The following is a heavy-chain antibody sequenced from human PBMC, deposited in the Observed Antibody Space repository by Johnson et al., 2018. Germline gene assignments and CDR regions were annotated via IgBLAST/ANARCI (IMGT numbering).Heavy chain of an antibody. CDR2: VSARGDKT. J-gene: IGHJ3*02. V-gene: IGHV3-23*04. D-gene: IGHD7-27*01. CDR3: ARVSHDVTRGYLGGGFDI. Sequence: VQLVQSGGGLVQPGGSLRLSCAASVFSISSYAMSWVRQAPGKGLEWVSFVSARGDKTHYADSVKGRFTISRDNAKNTLYLQMNSLRAEDTAIYSCARVSHDVTRGYLGGGFDIWGQGTVVTVSS. CDR1: VFSISSYA.